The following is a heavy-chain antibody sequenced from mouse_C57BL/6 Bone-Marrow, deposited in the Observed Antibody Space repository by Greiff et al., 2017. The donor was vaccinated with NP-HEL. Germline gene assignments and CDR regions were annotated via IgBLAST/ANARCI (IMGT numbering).Heavy chain of an antibody. J-gene: IGHJ1*03. CDR3: ANLTYYYGSSYWYFDV. CDR2: ISDGGSYT. D-gene: IGHD1-1*01. V-gene: IGHV5-4*03. Sequence: EVMLVESGGGLVKPGGSLKLSCAASGFTFSSYAMSWVRQTPEKRLEWVATISDGGSYTYYPDNVKGRFTISRDNAKNNLYLQMSHLKSEDTAMYYCANLTYYYGSSYWYFDVWGTGTTVTVSS. CDR1: GFTFSSYA.